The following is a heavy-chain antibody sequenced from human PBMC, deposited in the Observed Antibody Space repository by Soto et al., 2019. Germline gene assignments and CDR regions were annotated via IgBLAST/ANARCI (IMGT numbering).Heavy chain of an antibody. Sequence: EVQLVESGGGLVKPGGSLRLSCAASGFTFSNAWMIWVRQAPGKGLEWVGRMKSRADGGTADHAAPVKGRFAISREDSKNKLYLQMNSLKTEATAVYYCATLGGNLGAFDYWGQGTLVTVSS. D-gene: IGHD3-16*01. CDR2: MKSRADGGTA. V-gene: IGHV3-15*01. CDR1: GFTFSNAW. CDR3: ATLGGNLGAFDY. J-gene: IGHJ4*02.